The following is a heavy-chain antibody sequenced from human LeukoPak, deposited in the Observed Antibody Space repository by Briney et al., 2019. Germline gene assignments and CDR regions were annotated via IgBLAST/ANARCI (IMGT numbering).Heavy chain of an antibody. CDR2: ISYDGSNK. D-gene: IGHD6-19*01. CDR1: GFTFSNYV. J-gene: IGHJ4*02. CDR3: VRNGDTRGSGLEYYFGY. V-gene: IGHV3-30*04. Sequence: GGSLRLSSTASGFTFSNYVIYWVRQAPGKGLEWVAVISYDGSNKYYADSVKGRFTISRDNSKDTLYLQMNSLRAEDTAVYYCVRNGDTRGSGLEYYFGYWGQGTLVTVSS.